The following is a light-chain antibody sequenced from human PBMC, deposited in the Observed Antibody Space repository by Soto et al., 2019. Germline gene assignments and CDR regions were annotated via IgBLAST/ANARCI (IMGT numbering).Light chain of an antibody. J-gene: IGKJ2*03. CDR1: QSISGW. Sequence: DSQMTQSPSTLSASVGDRVTINCRASQSISGWLAWYKQKPGTAPKLLIYDASSLEIGVSTRFSGSESGTEYTLAISSLQRDDFGAYYCQQDNSVHSCGRGTRLEI. V-gene: IGKV1-5*01. CDR3: QQDNSVHS. CDR2: DAS.